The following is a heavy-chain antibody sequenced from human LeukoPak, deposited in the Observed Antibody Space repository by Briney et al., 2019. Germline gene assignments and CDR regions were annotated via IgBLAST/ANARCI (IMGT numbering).Heavy chain of an antibody. V-gene: IGHV7-4-1*02. D-gene: IGHD6-19*01. CDR3: ARDLKVAGTHYYYGMDV. J-gene: IGHJ6*02. Sequence: RRASVKVSCKASGYTFTSYGISWVRQAPGQGLEWMGWINTNTGNPTYAQGFTGRFVFSLDTSVSTAYLQISSLKAEDTAVYYCARDLKVAGTHYYYGMDVWGQGTTVTVSS. CDR2: INTNTGNP. CDR1: GYTFTSYG.